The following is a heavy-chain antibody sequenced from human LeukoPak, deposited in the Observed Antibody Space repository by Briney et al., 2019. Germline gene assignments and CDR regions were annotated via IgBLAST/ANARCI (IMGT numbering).Heavy chain of an antibody. D-gene: IGHD2-8*01. CDR3: AKDDSFGKYCTNVVCSPFDY. Sequence: PGGSLRLSCAGSGFTFSRYAMSWARQAPGQGLEWVSVISDSGDYTSYADSVRGRFTISRDNSRNTLYLQMISLRPEDTAVYYCAKDDSFGKYCTNVVCSPFDYWGQGTLVTVSS. V-gene: IGHV3-23*01. J-gene: IGHJ4*02. CDR2: ISDSGDYT. CDR1: GFTFSRYA.